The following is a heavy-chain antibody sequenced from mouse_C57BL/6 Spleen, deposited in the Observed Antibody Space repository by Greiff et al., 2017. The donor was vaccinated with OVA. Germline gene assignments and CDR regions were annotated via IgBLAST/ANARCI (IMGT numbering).Heavy chain of an antibody. Sequence: QVQLQQSGAELVRPGTSVKVSCKASGYAFTNYLIEWVKQRPGQGLEWIGVINPGSGGTNYNEKFKGKATLTADKSSSTAYMQLSSLTSEDSAVYFCARVPYDYEYYFDYWGQGTTLTVSS. V-gene: IGHV1-54*01. CDR2: INPGSGGT. CDR1: GYAFTNYL. J-gene: IGHJ2*01. D-gene: IGHD2-4*01. CDR3: ARVPYDYEYYFDY.